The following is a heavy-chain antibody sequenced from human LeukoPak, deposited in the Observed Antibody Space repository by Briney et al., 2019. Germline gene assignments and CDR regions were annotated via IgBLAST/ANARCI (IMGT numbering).Heavy chain of an antibody. CDR3: QSRFLEWLLDY. CDR2: IYYGGYT. Sequence: SETLSLTCTVSGGSISSNNYYWGWIRQPPGKGLEWIGSIYYGGYTYYNPSLKSRVTISVDTSKNQFSLKLSSVAAADTVIYYCQSRFLEWLLDYWGQGTLVTVSS. D-gene: IGHD3-3*01. CDR1: GGSISSNNYY. V-gene: IGHV4-39*01. J-gene: IGHJ4*02.